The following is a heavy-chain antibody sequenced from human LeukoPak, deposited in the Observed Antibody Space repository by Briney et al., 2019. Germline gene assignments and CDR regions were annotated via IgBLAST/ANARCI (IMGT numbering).Heavy chain of an antibody. Sequence: SETLSLTCTVSGGSISSYYWSWIRQPPGKGLEWIGYMFYSGSTNYNPSLKSRVTISVDTSKNQFSLKLSSVTAADTAVYYCARTERSTMVRGVSNNWFDPWGQGTLVTVSS. CDR3: ARTERSTMVRGVSNNWFDP. V-gene: IGHV4-59*01. CDR1: GGSISSYY. CDR2: MFYSGST. D-gene: IGHD3-10*01. J-gene: IGHJ5*02.